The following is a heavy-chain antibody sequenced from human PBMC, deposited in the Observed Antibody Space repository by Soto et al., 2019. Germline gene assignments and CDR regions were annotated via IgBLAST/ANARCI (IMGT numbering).Heavy chain of an antibody. D-gene: IGHD1-26*01. Sequence: LVASGGGVAQPGRSLRLSCATSGFSFGPSCMHWVRQAPGKGREWVAIIWNDGSTTYYADSVKGRFTISRDNSKNTLYLQMNSLRDEDTAVYYCARDGSYYDVDYWGKGTLVTVSS. CDR2: IWNDGSTT. J-gene: IGHJ4*02. V-gene: IGHV3-33*01. CDR1: GFSFGPSC. CDR3: ARDGSYYDVDY.